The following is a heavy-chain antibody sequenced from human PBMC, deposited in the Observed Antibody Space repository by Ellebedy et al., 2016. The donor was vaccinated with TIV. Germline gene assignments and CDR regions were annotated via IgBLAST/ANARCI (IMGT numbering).Heavy chain of an antibody. J-gene: IGHJ4*02. CDR2: INQHGSEK. V-gene: IGHV3-7*01. Sequence: LSLTCAASGFTFSHYWMSWVRQAPGKGPEWVANINQHGSEKYYVDSVKGRFTVARDNAKNSLYLQMNSLRAEDTAVYYCARDAPVLRYFDWQIKDDYWGQGTLVTVSS. CDR1: GFTFSHYW. D-gene: IGHD3-9*01. CDR3: ARDAPVLRYFDWQIKDDY.